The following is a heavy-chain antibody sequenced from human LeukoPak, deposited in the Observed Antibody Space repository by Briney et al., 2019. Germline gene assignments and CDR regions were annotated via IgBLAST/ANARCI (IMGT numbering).Heavy chain of an antibody. Sequence: GGSLRLSCEASGFSFANHWMTWVRQAPGKGLEWVGDINQNGGQTYYLDSLKGRFTLSRDNAKNSLFLQLNSLRVEDTAVYYCARDRHYFDYWGQGTLVTVSS. CDR2: INQNGGQT. J-gene: IGHJ4*02. CDR3: ARDRHYFDY. CDR1: GFSFANHW. V-gene: IGHV3-7*03.